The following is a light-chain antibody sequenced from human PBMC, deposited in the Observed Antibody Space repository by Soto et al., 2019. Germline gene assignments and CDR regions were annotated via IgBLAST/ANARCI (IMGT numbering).Light chain of an antibody. V-gene: IGLV2-14*01. Sequence: QSVLPQPASLSGSPGQSITISCTGTSSDVGGYNYVSWYQQHPGKAPKLMIYDVSNRPSGVSNRFSGSKSGNTASLTISGLQAEDEADYYCSSYTSSSTYVFGTGTKVTVL. CDR1: SSDVGGYNY. J-gene: IGLJ1*01. CDR2: DVS. CDR3: SSYTSSSTYV.